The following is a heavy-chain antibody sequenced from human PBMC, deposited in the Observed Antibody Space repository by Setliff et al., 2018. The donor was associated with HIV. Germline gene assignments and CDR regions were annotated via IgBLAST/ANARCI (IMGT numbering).Heavy chain of an antibody. CDR1: GFSFSNYG. CDR3: ASARIPTGGVSTSLDF. CDR2: IRDSGVSV. D-gene: IGHD3-3*01. V-gene: IGHV3-23*01. Sequence: GGSLRLSCAASGFSFSNYGMSWVRQAPGKGLEWVSGIRDSGVSVYYADSVMGRFTTSRDNSKSTLYLQLSSLRPEDTAVYYCASARIPTGGVSTSLDFWGLGTLVTVSS. J-gene: IGHJ4*02.